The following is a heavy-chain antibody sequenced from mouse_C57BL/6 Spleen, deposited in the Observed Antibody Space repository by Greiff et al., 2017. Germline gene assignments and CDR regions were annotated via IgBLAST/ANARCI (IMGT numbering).Heavy chain of an antibody. V-gene: IGHV1-55*01. CDR2: IYPGSGST. Sequence: VKLQESGAELVKPGASVKMSCKASGYTFTSYWITWVKQRPGQGLEWIGDIYPGSGSTNYNEKFKSKATLTVDTSSSTAYMQLSSLTSEDSAVYDCARYGYIYYGGYVDVWGTGTTVTVSS. D-gene: IGHD1-1*01. J-gene: IGHJ1*03. CDR1: GYTFTSYW. CDR3: ARYGYIYYGGYVDV.